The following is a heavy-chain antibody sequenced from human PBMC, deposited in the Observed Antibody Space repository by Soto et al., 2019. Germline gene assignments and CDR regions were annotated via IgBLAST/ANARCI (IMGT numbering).Heavy chain of an antibody. D-gene: IGHD5-12*01. CDR1: GGSFSTYA. CDR2: VIPILGTT. V-gene: IGHV1-69*12. Sequence: QVQLVQSGAEVKKPGSSVKVSCKASGGSFSTYAISWVRHAPGQGLEWMGGVIPILGTTNNAQKFQGRVTITADESRGTAYTALAILRSEDTAMYYCARHAGPYDSNDMDVWGQGTTVTVSS. J-gene: IGHJ6*01. CDR3: ARHAGPYDSNDMDV.